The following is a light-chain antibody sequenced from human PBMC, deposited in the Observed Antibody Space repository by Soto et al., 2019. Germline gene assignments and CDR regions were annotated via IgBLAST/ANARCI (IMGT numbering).Light chain of an antibody. CDR2: ETD. J-gene: IGLJ2*01. Sequence: QSVLTQPPSVSAAPGQTVTISCSGSNSNIGNNYVSWYQHVPGTAPKLLMYETDKRPPGIPDRFSGSKSGTSATLGITGLQTGDEADYYCGTWDSSLSGYVVFGGRTKLTV. V-gene: IGLV1-51*02. CDR1: NSNIGNNY. CDR3: GTWDSSLSGYVV.